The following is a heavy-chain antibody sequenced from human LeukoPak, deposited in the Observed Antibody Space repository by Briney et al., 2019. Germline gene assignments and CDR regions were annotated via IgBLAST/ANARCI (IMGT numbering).Heavy chain of an antibody. CDR1: GFTFSSSW. V-gene: IGHV3-7*04. Sequence: GGSLRLSCAASGFTFSSSWMTWVRQAPGKGLEWVASINQDGGEIHYVDSVKGRFTISRDNAKNSLYLQMNSLTAGDTAVHYCVRAHHPGGWFDPWGQGTLVTVSS. D-gene: IGHD3-10*01. CDR3: VRAHHPGGWFDP. J-gene: IGHJ5*02. CDR2: INQDGGEI.